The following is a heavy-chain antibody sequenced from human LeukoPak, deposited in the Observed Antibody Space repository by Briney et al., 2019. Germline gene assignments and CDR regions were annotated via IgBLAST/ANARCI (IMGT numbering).Heavy chain of an antibody. V-gene: IGHV4-59*08. D-gene: IGHD1-1*01. CDR2: IYYSGST. Sequence: SETLSLTCTVSGGSISSYYWSWIRQPPGKGLEWIGYIYYSGSTNYNPSLKSRVTISVDTSKNQFSLKLSSVTAADTAVYYCARGTGPDYWGQGTLVTVSS. CDR3: ARGTGPDY. CDR1: GGSISSYY. J-gene: IGHJ4*02.